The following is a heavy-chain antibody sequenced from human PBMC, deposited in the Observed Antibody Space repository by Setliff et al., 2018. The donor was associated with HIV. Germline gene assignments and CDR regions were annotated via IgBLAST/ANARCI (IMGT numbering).Heavy chain of an antibody. CDR2: IYYTGST. CDR1: GGSISSRNHY. CDR3: TTDPMSQYYYGSGSYYLLSFDY. D-gene: IGHD3-10*01. Sequence: PSETLSLTCTVSGGSISSRNHYWAWIRQPPGKGLEYIGNIYYTGSTHHNPSLESRVATSVDTSKNQFSLKLSSVTAADTAVYYCTTDPMSQYYYGSGSYYLLSFDYWGQGTLVTVSS. J-gene: IGHJ4*02. V-gene: IGHV4-39*03.